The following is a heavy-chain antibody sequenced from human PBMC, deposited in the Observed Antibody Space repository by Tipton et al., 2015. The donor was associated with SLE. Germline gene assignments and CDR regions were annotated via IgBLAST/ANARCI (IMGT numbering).Heavy chain of an antibody. V-gene: IGHV3-30*18. CDR2: ISYDGSNK. J-gene: IGHJ4*02. CDR1: GFTFSSYA. CDR3: AKGNCDY. Sequence: SLRLSCAASGFTFSSYAMSWVRQAPGKGLEWVAVISYDGSNKYYADSVKGRFTISRDNSKNTLYLQMNSLRAEDTAVYYCAKGNCDYWGQGTLVTVSS.